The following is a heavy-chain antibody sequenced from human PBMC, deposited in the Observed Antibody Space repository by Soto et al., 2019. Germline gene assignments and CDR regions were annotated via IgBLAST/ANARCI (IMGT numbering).Heavy chain of an antibody. CDR1: GYTFTSYG. J-gene: IGHJ5*02. CDR2: ISAYNGNT. Sequence: ASVKVSCKASGYTFTSYGISWVRQAPGQGLEWMGWISAYNGNTNYAQKLQGRITMTTDTSTSTAYMELRSLRSDDTAVYYCARGEMTTVTNWFDPWGQGTLVTVST. CDR3: ARGEMTTVTNWFDP. D-gene: IGHD4-17*01. V-gene: IGHV1-18*04.